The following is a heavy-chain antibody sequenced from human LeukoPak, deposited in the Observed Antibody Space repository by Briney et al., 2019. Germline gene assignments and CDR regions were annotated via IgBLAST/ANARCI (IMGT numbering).Heavy chain of an antibody. D-gene: IGHD1-26*01. CDR1: GFTFDDYT. Sequence: GGSLRLSCAASGFTFDDYTMHWVRQAPGKGLEWVSLISWDGGSTYYADSVKGRFTISRDNSKNSLYLQMNSLRTEDTALYYCAKDKGSYLDYWGQGTLVTVSS. J-gene: IGHJ4*02. CDR3: AKDKGSYLDY. CDR2: ISWDGGST. V-gene: IGHV3-43*01.